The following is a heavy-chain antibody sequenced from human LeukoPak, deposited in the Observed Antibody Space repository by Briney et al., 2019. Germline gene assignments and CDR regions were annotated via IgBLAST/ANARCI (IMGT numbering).Heavy chain of an antibody. J-gene: IGHJ4*02. D-gene: IGHD2-2*01. CDR2: ISSSSSTI. CDR1: GFTFSSYS. CDR3: ARDGLGYCSSTSCRPFDY. V-gene: IGHV3-48*01. Sequence: GGSLGLSCAASGFTFSSYSMNWVRQAPGKGLEWVSYISSSSSTIYYADSVKGRFTISRDNAKNSLYLQMNSLRAEDTAVYYCARDGLGYCSSTSCRPFDYWGQGTLVTVSS.